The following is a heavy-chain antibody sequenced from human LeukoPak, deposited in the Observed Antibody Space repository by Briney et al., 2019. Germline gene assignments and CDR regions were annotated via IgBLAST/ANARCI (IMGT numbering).Heavy chain of an antibody. D-gene: IGHD1-1*01. J-gene: IGHJ6*02. CDR1: GGTFSSYA. Sequence: GSSVKVSCKASGGTFSSYAISWVRQAPGQGLEWMGGIIPIFGTANYAQKFQGRVTITTDESTSTAYMELSRLRSDDTAVYYCARDLQPYYYGMDVWGQGATVIVSS. CDR2: IIPIFGTA. CDR3: ARDLQPYYYGMDV. V-gene: IGHV1-69*05.